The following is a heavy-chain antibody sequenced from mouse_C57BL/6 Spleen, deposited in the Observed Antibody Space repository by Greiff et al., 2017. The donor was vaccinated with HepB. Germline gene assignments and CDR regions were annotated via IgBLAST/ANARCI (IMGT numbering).Heavy chain of an antibody. CDR2: INPNNGGT. J-gene: IGHJ1*03. Sequence: VQLKESGPELVKPGASVKIPCKASGYTFTDYNMDWVKQSHGKSLEWIGDINPNNGGTIYNQKFKGKATLTVDKSSSTDYMELRSLTSEDTAVYYCARSGSSLSYWYFDVWGTGTTVTVSS. CDR3: ARSGSSLSYWYFDV. V-gene: IGHV1-18*01. CDR1: GYTFTDYN. D-gene: IGHD1-1*01.